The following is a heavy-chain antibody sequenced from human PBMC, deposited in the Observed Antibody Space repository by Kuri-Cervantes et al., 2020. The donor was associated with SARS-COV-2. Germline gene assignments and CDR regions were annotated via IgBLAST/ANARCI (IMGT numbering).Heavy chain of an antibody. V-gene: IGHV3-21*01. CDR3: ANTRGEDGDYAPIGY. CDR1: GFTFSSYS. CDR2: ISSSSSYI. Sequence: GESLKISCAASGFTFSSYSMNWVRQAPGKGLEWVSSISSSSSYIYYADSVKGRFTISRDNAKNSLYLQMNSLRAEDTAVYYCANTRGEDGDYAPIGYWGQGTLVTVSS. D-gene: IGHD4-17*01. J-gene: IGHJ4*02.